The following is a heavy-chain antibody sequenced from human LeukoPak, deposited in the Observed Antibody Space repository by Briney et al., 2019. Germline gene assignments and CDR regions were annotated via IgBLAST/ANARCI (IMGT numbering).Heavy chain of an antibody. D-gene: IGHD1-20*01. V-gene: IGHV1-2*04. CDR3: ARGGEPMQSSITGTTWVDY. CDR2: INPNSGGT. Sequence: ASVKVSCKASGYTFTGYYMHWVRQAPGQGLEWMGWINPNSGGTNYAQKFQGWVTMTRDTSISTAYMELSRLRSDDTAVYYCARGGEPMQSSITGTTWVDYWGQGTLVTVSS. J-gene: IGHJ4*02. CDR1: GYTFTGYY.